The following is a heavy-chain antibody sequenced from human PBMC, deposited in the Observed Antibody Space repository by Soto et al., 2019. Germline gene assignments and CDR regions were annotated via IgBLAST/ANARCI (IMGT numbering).Heavy chain of an antibody. CDR1: GVPVGSDY. J-gene: IGHJ4*02. CDR2: IYTNGTT. D-gene: IGHD4-17*01. Sequence: LSLTCTVSGVPVGSDYWNWIRQPVWEGLDWIGRIYTNGTTSRNPSLESRVTISVDASKNQFSLRLRSVTAADTAVYYFARDYGDYANYTDYWGQGTLVTVSS. V-gene: IGHV4-4*07. CDR3: ARDYGDYANYTDY.